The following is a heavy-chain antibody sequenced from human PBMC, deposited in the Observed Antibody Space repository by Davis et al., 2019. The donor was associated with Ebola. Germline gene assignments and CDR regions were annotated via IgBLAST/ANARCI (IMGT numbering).Heavy chain of an antibody. Sequence: GESLKISCAASGFAFSYYWMNWVRKAPGKGLEWVSTISGSGGSTYYADSVKGRFTISRDNSKNTLYLQMNSLRPEDTAVYYCAKKGNSGRIDYWGQGTLVTVSS. V-gene: IGHV3-23*01. CDR3: AKKGNSGRIDY. CDR1: GFAFSYYW. D-gene: IGHD6-19*01. J-gene: IGHJ4*02. CDR2: ISGSGGST.